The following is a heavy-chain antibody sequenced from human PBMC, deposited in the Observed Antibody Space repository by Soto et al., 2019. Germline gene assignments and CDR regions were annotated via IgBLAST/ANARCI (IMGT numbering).Heavy chain of an antibody. D-gene: IGHD3-22*01. CDR2: IYYGGST. J-gene: IGHJ4*02. CDR3: ARAKTTMIVPENY. Sequence: SETLSLTCTVSGDSISTDYWSWIRQSPGKGLEWIGFIYYGGSTNYNPSLKSRVTISVDTPKNQFSLKLSSVTAADTAVYFCARAKTTMIVPENYWGQGTLVTVSS. CDR1: GDSISTDY. V-gene: IGHV4-59*01.